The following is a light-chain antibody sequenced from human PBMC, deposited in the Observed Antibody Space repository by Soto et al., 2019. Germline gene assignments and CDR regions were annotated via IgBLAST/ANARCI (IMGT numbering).Light chain of an antibody. J-gene: IGKJ5*01. V-gene: IGKV1-39*01. CDR1: QAISNY. Sequence: DIQMTQSPSFLSASVGDRVTITCRASQAISNYLNWYQQKPGKAPNLLIFGAKTLQCGVPSRFSGSGYGTDLTLTITTLQPEDVGIYYCQQCHATPLTCGQGTRLEIK. CDR2: GAK. CDR3: QQCHATPLT.